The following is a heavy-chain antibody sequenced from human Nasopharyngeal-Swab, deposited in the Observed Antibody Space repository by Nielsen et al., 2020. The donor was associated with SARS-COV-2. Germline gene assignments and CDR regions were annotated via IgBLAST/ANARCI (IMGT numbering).Heavy chain of an antibody. J-gene: IGHJ6*03. CDR3: ARGFIQLLHPYYYYMDV. V-gene: IGHV1-69*13. D-gene: IGHD2-2*01. CDR1: GGTFSSYA. CDR2: IIPIFGTA. Sequence: SVKVSCKASGGTFSSYAISWVRQAPGQGLEWMGGIIPIFGTANYAQKFQGGVTITADESTSTAYMELSSLRSEDTAVYYCARGFIQLLHPYYYYMDVWGKGTTVTVSS.